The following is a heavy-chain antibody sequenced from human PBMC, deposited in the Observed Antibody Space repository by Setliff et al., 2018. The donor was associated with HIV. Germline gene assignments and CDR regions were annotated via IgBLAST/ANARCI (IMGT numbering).Heavy chain of an antibody. CDR3: ARQGFVPLGAHQFDY. V-gene: IGHV1-69*10. CDR2: IIPILGIA. Sequence: ASVKVSCKASGGTFSSYAISWVRQAPGQGLEWMGGIIPILGIANYAQKFQGRVTITTDESTSTAYMELSSLRSEDTAVYYCARQGFVPLGAHQFDYWGPGTLVTVSS. J-gene: IGHJ4*02. CDR1: GGTFSSYA. D-gene: IGHD3-16*01.